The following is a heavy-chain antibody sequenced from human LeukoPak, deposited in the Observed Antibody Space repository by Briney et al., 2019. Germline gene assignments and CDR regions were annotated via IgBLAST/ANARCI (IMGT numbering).Heavy chain of an antibody. V-gene: IGHV3-21*04. J-gene: IGHJ4*02. CDR2: ISSSSSYI. CDR3: AKAPTSYSSSWVDY. Sequence: GGSLRLSCAASGFTFSSYSMNWVRQAPGKGLEWVSSISSSSSYIYYADSVKGRFTISRDNAKNTPYLQMNSLRAEDTAVYYCAKAPTSYSSSWVDYWGQGTLVTVSS. CDR1: GFTFSSYS. D-gene: IGHD6-13*01.